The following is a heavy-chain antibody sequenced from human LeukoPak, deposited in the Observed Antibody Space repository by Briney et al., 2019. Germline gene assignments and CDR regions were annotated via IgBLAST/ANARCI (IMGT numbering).Heavy chain of an antibody. V-gene: IGHV1-46*01. CDR1: GYTFTSYY. Sequence: ASVKVSCKASGYTFTSYYMHWVRQAPGQGLEWMGIINPCGGSTSYAQKFQGRVTMTRDMSTSTVYMELSSLRSEDTAVYYCARGFASLRIYSGYDFGELLDYWGQGTLVTVSS. CDR3: ARGFASLRIYSGYDFGELLDY. J-gene: IGHJ4*02. CDR2: INPCGGST. D-gene: IGHD5-12*01.